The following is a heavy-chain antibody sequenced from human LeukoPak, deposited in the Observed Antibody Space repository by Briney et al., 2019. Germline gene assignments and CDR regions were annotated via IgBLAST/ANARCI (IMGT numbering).Heavy chain of an antibody. J-gene: IGHJ4*02. V-gene: IGHV3-30*03. CDR2: ISYDGSNK. CDR1: GFTFSSYE. Sequence: PGGSLRLSCAASGFTFSSYEMNWVRQAPGKGLEWVAVISYDGSNKYYADSVKGRFTISRDNSKNTLYLQMNSLRAEDTAVYYCAPISADPLDYWGQGTLVTVSS. CDR3: APISADPLDY. D-gene: IGHD6-25*01.